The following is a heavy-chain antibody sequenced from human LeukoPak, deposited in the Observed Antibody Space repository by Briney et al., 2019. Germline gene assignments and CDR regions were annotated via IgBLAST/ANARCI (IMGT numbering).Heavy chain of an antibody. D-gene: IGHD3-3*01. CDR1: GFAFSHHL. CDR2: IKEDGSEK. J-gene: IGHJ4*02. CDR3: ARLNWNYADY. V-gene: IGHV3-7*01. Sequence: GGSLRLSCTASGFAFSHHLMTWVRQAPGKGLEWAANIKEDGSEKDYVDSVKGRFTISRDNGKNSLYLQMNSLRGEDTAVYYCARLNWNYADYWGQRTLVTVST.